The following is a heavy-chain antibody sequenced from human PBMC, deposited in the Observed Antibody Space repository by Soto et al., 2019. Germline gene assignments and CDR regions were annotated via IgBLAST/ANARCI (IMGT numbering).Heavy chain of an antibody. J-gene: IGHJ3*02. CDR1: GGSISSYY. V-gene: IGHV4-59*08. CDR2: IYYSGST. D-gene: IGHD6-13*01. CDR3: ARRGSSWYESFDI. Sequence: SETLSLTCTVSGGSISSYYWSWIRQPPGKGLEWIGYIYYSGSTNYNPSLKSRVTISVDTSKNQFSLKLSSVTAADTAVYYCARRGSSWYESFDIWGQGTMVTVSS.